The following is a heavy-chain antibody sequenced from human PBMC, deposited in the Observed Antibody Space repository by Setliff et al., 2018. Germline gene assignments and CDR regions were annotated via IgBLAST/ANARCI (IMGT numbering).Heavy chain of an antibody. J-gene: IGHJ6*03. Sequence: GASVKVSCKASGYTFTSYDINWVRQATGQGLEWMGWMNPNSGNTGYAQKFQGRVTITRNTSISTAYMELSSLRSEDTAVYYCARVLTYYDFWSDYYYYMDVWGKGTTVTVSS. CDR3: ARVLTYYDFWSDYYYYMDV. CDR2: MNPNSGNT. V-gene: IGHV1-8*03. CDR1: GYTFTSYD. D-gene: IGHD3-3*01.